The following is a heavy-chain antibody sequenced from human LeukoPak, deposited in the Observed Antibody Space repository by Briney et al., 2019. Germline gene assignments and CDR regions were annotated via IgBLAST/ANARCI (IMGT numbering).Heavy chain of an antibody. J-gene: IGHJ5*02. CDR2: VYYTDRP. CDR3: VRAFARVRFDA. Sequence: SETLSLTCTVSGGSITSSYWSWIRQPPGKGLEWIGSVYYTDRPSCSPSLKGRVTIAVDTSKSQFSLSLRSVTAADTAIYFCVRAFARVRFDAWGQGTLVTVSA. V-gene: IGHV4-59*01. CDR1: GGSITSSY.